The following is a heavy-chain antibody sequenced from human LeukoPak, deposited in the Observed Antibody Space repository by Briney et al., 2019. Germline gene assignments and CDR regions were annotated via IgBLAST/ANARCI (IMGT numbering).Heavy chain of an antibody. CDR3: ARDNTGSYEY. CDR1: GFTFGDYD. J-gene: IGHJ4*02. CDR2: IRADGATT. V-gene: IGHV3-43*02. D-gene: IGHD1-26*01. Sequence: AGGSLRLSCAASGFTFGDYDMHWVRQAPGKGLEWVSLIRADGATTRYTDSAKGRFTISRDNSKDSLYLQMNSLRTEDTALYYCARDNTGSYEYWGQGTLVTVSP.